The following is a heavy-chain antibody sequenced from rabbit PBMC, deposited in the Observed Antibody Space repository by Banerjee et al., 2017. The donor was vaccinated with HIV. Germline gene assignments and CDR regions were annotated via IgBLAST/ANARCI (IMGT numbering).Heavy chain of an antibody. V-gene: IGHV1S47*01. D-gene: IGHD2-1*01. CDR2: IDPVFDST. Sequence: QEQLVESGGGLVQPGGSLKLSCKASGFDFSGYGVSWVRQAPGKGLEWIGYIDPVFDSTYYANWVNGRFTISSHNAQNTLYLQLNSLTAADTATYFCARDTDGVPDFKLWGPGTLVTVS. CDR1: GFDFSGYG. J-gene: IGHJ4*01. CDR3: ARDTDGVPDFKL.